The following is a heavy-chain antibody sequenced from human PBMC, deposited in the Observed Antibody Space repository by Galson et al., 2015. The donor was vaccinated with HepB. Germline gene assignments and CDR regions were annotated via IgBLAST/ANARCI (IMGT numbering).Heavy chain of an antibody. CDR1: GFTFSNAR. CDR2: IKSKTDGGTT. V-gene: IGHV3-15*01. CDR3: ILPAAISYYGMDV. J-gene: IGHJ6*02. Sequence: SLRLSCAASGFTFSNARMSWVRQAPGKGLEWVGRIKSKTDGGTTDYAAPVKGRFTISRDDSKNTLYLQMNSLKTEDTAVYCCILPAAISYYGMDVWGQGTTVTVSS. D-gene: IGHD2-2*02.